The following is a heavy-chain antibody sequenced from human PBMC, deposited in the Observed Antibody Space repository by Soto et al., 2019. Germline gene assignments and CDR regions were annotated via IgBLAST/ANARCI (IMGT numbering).Heavy chain of an antibody. J-gene: IGHJ4*02. CDR1: GFNFADFV. V-gene: IGHV3-9*01. CDR3: VKDLPEGSVDH. Sequence: GGSLRLSCAASGFNFADFVMHWVRQAPGKGLEYVSGIWTDSSRRAYAGSVKGRLIISRDNAKNALYLQMNSLRTDDTAFYYCVKDLPEGSVDHWGQGTLVTVSS. CDR2: IWTDSSRR.